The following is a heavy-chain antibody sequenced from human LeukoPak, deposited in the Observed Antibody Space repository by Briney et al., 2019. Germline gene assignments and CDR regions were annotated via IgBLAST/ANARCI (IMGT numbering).Heavy chain of an antibody. CDR3: ARDSELPYSNYAKENWFDP. CDR1: GGSISNHY. Sequence: SETLSLTCAVSGGSISNHYWSWIRQPPGKPLEWIGCIYYSGSTSYNPSLKGRVTISVDTSKNQFSLKMSSVTAADTAVYYCARDSELPYSNYAKENWFDPWGQGTLVTVSS. J-gene: IGHJ5*02. V-gene: IGHV4-59*11. D-gene: IGHD4-11*01. CDR2: IYYSGST.